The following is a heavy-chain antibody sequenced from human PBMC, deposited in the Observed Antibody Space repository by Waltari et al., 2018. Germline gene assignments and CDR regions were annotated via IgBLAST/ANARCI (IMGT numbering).Heavy chain of an antibody. D-gene: IGHD3-3*01. CDR2: IRSKAYGGTT. CDR1: GFTFGDYA. V-gene: IGHV3-49*03. J-gene: IGHJ4*02. CDR3: TRELYDFWSGYSANYFDY. Sequence: EVQLVESGGGLVQPGRSLRLSCTASGFTFGDYAMSWFRQAPGKGREWVGFIRSKAYGGTTEYAASVKGRFTISRDDSKSIAYLQMNSLKTEDTAVYYCTRELYDFWSGYSANYFDYWGQGTLVTVSS.